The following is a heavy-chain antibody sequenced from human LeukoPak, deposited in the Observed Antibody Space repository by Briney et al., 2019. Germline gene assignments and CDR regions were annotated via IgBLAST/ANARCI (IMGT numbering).Heavy chain of an antibody. V-gene: IGHV3-49*04. CDR2: IRSKAYGRTI. CDR3: SCSGSYFGPFDY. CDR1: RFTIGDYD. J-gene: IGHJ4*02. Sequence: PGGSLRLSCTASRFTIGDYDISWVRQAPGKGLEWVGFIRSKAYGRTIEYAASVKGRFTISRDDSKSIAYLQMNGLKTEDTAVYYCSCSGSYFGPFDYWGQGTLVTVSS. D-gene: IGHD1-26*01.